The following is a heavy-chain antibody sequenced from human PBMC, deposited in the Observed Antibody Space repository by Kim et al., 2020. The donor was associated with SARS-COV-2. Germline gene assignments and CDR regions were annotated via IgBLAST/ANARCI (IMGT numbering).Heavy chain of an antibody. J-gene: IGHJ4*02. CDR2: INPNSGGT. V-gene: IGHV1-2*02. Sequence: ASVKVSCKASGYTFTGYYMHWVRQAPGQGLEWMGWINPNSGGTNYAQKFQGRVTMTRDTSISTAYMELSRLRSDDTAVYYCARDDVRKQLVLGYWGQGTLVTVSS. D-gene: IGHD6-6*01. CDR1: GYTFTGYY. CDR3: ARDDVRKQLVLGY.